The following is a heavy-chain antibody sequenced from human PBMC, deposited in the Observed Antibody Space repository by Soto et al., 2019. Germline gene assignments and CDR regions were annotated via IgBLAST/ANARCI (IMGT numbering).Heavy chain of an antibody. CDR2: LHHGGST. CDR3: TKNSAYALDY. V-gene: IGHV4-34*01. J-gene: IGHJ4*02. D-gene: IGHD5-12*01. Sequence: PSETLSLTCAVYGGSFSGYYWSWIRQPPGKGLEWIGELHHGGSTNYNPSLESRATFSVDISKNQFFLKLSSVTAADTAVYYCTKNSAYALDYWGQGTLVTVSS. CDR1: GGSFSGYY.